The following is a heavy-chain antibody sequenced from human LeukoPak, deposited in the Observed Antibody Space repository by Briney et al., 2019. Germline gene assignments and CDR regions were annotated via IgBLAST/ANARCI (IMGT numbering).Heavy chain of an antibody. J-gene: IGHJ3*02. CDR2: INPNSGAT. D-gene: IGHD7-27*01. Sequence: ASVKVSCKASGYTFSGYYMHWVRQAPGQGLEWMGRINPNSGATDYARKFQGRVTMTRDTSISTAYMDLSGLRSDDTAVYYCARATFPNWDDAFDIWGQGTMVTVSS. V-gene: IGHV1-2*02. CDR3: ARATFPNWDDAFDI. CDR1: GYTFSGYY.